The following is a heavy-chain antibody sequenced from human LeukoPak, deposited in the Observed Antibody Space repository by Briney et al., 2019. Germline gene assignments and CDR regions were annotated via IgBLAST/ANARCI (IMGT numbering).Heavy chain of an antibody. J-gene: IGHJ4*02. Sequence: SETLSLTCAVYGGSFFGYYRSWIRQPPGKGLEWIGELDHCGGTNYNPSLNSRVTKPVGTSKNQCSLNLSSVTAADTAVYYCAKSRRKLSHFDYWGQGTLVTVSS. D-gene: IGHD3-16*02. CDR3: AKSRRKLSHFDY. V-gene: IGHV4-34*01. CDR1: GGSFFGYY. CDR2: LDHCGGT.